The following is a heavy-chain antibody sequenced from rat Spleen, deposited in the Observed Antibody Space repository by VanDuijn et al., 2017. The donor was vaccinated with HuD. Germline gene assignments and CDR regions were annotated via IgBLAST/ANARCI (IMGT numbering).Heavy chain of an antibody. CDR1: GFTFSNYD. CDR3: TRAGYLRDWYFDF. CDR2: ISYGDSSGHSGT. V-gene: IGHV5-25*01. J-gene: IGHJ1*01. D-gene: IGHD2-2*01. Sequence: EVQLVESGGGLVQPGRSMKLSCAASGFTFSNYDMAWVRQAPTKGLEWVATISYGDSSGHSGTYYRDSVKGRFTISRDNTKNTLYLQVDNLRSEDTATYYCTRAGYLRDWYFDFWGPGTMVTVSS.